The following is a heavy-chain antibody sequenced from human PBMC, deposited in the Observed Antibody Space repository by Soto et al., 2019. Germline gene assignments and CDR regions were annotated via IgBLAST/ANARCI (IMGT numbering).Heavy chain of an antibody. D-gene: IGHD6-13*01. CDR2: IYYGGGT. Sequence: SETLSLTCPVSGDSLSSSDYWGWIRPPPGKGLEWIGIIYYGGGTYSNPSLKSRVTISVDTSKNQFSLNPSSVTAADTAVYYCARRGSNSWSSFDYWGQGTQVTVSS. J-gene: IGHJ4*02. CDR1: GDSLSSSDY. V-gene: IGHV4-39*01. CDR3: ARRGSNSWSSFDY.